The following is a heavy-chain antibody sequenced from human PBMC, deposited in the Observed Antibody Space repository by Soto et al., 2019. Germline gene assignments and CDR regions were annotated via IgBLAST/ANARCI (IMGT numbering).Heavy chain of an antibody. D-gene: IGHD1-26*01. CDR2: INSDGSST. Sequence: EVQLVESGGGLVQPGGSLRLSCAASGFTFSSYWMHWVRQAPGKGLVWVSRINSDGSSTSYADSVKGRFTISRDNAKNALDLQMIGLRAEDTAVYDCARGGRVNWYLDLWGRGTLGTVSS. CDR1: GFTFSSYW. J-gene: IGHJ2*01. V-gene: IGHV3-74*01. CDR3: ARGGRVNWYLDL.